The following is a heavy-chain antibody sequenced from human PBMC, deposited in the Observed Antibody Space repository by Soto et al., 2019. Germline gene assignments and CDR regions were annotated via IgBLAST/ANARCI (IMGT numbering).Heavy chain of an antibody. J-gene: IGHJ5*02. Sequence: PSETLSLTCTVSGGSISSYYWSWIRQPPGKGLEWIGYIYYSGSTNYNPSLKSRVTISVDTSKNQFSLKLSSVTAADTAVYYCARRLSMQAGGTGYSFNWFDPWGQGTLVTVSS. CDR3: ARRLSMQAGGTGYSFNWFDP. D-gene: IGHD2-2*01. CDR2: IYYSGST. CDR1: GGSISSYY. V-gene: IGHV4-59*08.